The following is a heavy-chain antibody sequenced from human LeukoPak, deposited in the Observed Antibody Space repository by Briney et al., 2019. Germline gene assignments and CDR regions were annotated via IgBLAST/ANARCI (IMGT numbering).Heavy chain of an antibody. V-gene: IGHV4-61*01. CDR1: GGSVSSGSYF. CDR2: IFYNGET. J-gene: IGHJ4*02. Sequence: SETLSLTCTVSGGSVSSGSYFWSWIRQPPGKGLEWIGYIFYNGETNYNPSLKSRLTLSVDASKNQFSLKLSSVTAADTAVYYCARDGGQGSGWSTIDYWGQGTLVTVST. D-gene: IGHD6-19*01. CDR3: ARDGGQGSGWSTIDY.